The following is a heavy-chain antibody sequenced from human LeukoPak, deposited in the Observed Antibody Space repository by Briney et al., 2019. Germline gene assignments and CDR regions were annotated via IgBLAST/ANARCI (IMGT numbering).Heavy chain of an antibody. Sequence: GGSLRLSCAASGFTFSNYWMTWVRQAPGKGLEWVANIKQDGNEKYYVDSVKGRFTISRDSAESSLYQQMNSLRAEDTAVYYCARGLRGDHFDFWGQGTLVTVSS. D-gene: IGHD6-25*01. CDR1: GFTFSNYW. V-gene: IGHV3-7*05. J-gene: IGHJ4*02. CDR2: IKQDGNEK. CDR3: ARGLRGDHFDF.